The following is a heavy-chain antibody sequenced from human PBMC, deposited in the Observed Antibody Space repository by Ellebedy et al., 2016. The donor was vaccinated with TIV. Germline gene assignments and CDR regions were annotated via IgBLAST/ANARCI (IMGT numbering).Heavy chain of an antibody. CDR2: LREDGGLK. Sequence: GESLNISCAAPGFTFHDYWMGWVRQAPGKGLEWVANLREDGGLKWYLDAVTGRFTISRDDAETTTFLQMNSLRPEDTALYFCARVGRSPHKWSFDYWGQGTLVTVSS. V-gene: IGHV3-7*01. D-gene: IGHD2-8*01. CDR3: ARVGRSPHKWSFDY. J-gene: IGHJ4*02. CDR1: GFTFHDYW.